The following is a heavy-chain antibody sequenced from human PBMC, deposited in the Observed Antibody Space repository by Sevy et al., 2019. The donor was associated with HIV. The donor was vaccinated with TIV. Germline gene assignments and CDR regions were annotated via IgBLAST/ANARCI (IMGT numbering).Heavy chain of an antibody. D-gene: IGHD3-16*01. CDR1: GFSVSSNY. Sequence: GGSLRLSCAASGFSVSSNYMSWVRQAPGKGPEWVSVIHSGGKISYADSVQGRFTISRDNSKNTLYLQMNSLRAEDTAVYYCARSLGGSHYYYYAMDVWGQGTTVTVSS. CDR3: ARSLGGSHYYYYAMDV. J-gene: IGHJ6*02. V-gene: IGHV3-53*01. CDR2: IHSGGKI.